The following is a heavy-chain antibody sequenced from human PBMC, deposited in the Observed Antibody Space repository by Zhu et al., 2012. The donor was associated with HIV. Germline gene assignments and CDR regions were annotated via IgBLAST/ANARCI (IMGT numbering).Heavy chain of an antibody. CDR2: IHYTGSI. J-gene: IGHJ5*02. CDR3: ARPRAAAGTRWFDP. CDR1: GGSISDNNYY. Sequence: QVQLQESGPGLVKTSETLSLNCAVSGGSISDNNYYWGWIRQPPGKGLEWIGSIHYTGSIYYNPPLKSRVTISVDTSKNHLSLKLRSVTAADTAAYYCARPRAAAGTRWFDPWGQGILVTVSS. V-gene: IGHV4-39*02. D-gene: IGHD6-13*01.